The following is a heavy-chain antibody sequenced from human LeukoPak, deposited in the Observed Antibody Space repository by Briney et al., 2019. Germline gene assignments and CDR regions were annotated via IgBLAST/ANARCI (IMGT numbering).Heavy chain of an antibody. CDR2: FDPEDGET. D-gene: IGHD3-10*01. V-gene: IGHV1-24*01. J-gene: IGHJ6*02. CDR3: AKAVRGFGYYYYGMDV. Sequence: ASVKVSCKVSGCTLTELSMHWVRQAPGKGLEWMGGFDPEDGETIYAQKFQGRVTMTEDTSTDTAYMELSSLRSEDTAVYYCAKAVRGFGYYYYGMDVWGQGTTVTVSS. CDR1: GCTLTELS.